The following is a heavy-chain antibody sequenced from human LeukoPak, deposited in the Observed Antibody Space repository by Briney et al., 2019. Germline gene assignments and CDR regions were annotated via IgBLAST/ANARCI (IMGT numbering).Heavy chain of an antibody. CDR2: IWYDGSNK. CDR3: ARDGSSGWYWVDY. CDR1: GFTFSSYG. D-gene: IGHD6-19*01. J-gene: IGHJ4*02. V-gene: IGHV3-33*01. Sequence: PGRSLRLSCAASGFTFSSYGMHWVRQAPAKGLDWVAVIWYDGSNKNYADSVKGRFTISRDNSKNTLYLQMNSLRAEDTAVYYCARDGSSGWYWVDYWGQGTLVTVSS.